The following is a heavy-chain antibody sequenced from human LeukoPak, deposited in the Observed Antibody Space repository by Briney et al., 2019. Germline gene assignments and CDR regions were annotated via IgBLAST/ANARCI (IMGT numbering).Heavy chain of an antibody. Sequence: GASVKVSCKAPGYTFTNYGISWVRQAPGQGLEWMGWLGTYNGHTNYVQKFQGRITMTTDTSTNTAFMELRSLRSDDTAVYYCARDFRSGYDLFDPWGQGTLVTVSS. CDR2: LGTYNGHT. V-gene: IGHV1-18*01. CDR1: GYTFTNYG. J-gene: IGHJ5*02. CDR3: ARDFRSGYDLFDP. D-gene: IGHD5-12*01.